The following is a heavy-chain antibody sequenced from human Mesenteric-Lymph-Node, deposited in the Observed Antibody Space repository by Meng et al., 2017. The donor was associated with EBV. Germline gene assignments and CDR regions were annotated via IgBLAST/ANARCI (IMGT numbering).Heavy chain of an antibody. V-gene: IGHV4-39*07. CDR2: IYYSGST. J-gene: IGHJ4*02. Sequence: LELPGSGPGLGKPSETLSLTCTVSGGSISSSSYYWGWIRQPPGKGLEWIGSIYYSGSTYYNPSLKSRVTISVDTSKNQFSLKLSSVTAADTAVYYCARERGDSGSYGDYWGQGTLVTVSS. CDR3: ARERGDSGSYGDY. D-gene: IGHD1-26*01. CDR1: GGSISSSSYY.